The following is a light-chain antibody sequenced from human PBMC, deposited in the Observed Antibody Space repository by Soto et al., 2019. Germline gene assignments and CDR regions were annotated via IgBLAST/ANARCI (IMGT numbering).Light chain of an antibody. CDR2: DVS. Sequence: QSVLTQPASVSGSPGQSITISCTGTGSDVGGYNYVSWYQQHPGKAPKVMIYDVSNRPSGVSNRFSGSKSGNTASLTISGLQDEDEADYYCSSYTSASTPLVFGGGTKLTVL. CDR1: GSDVGGYNY. V-gene: IGLV2-14*01. J-gene: IGLJ2*01. CDR3: SSYTSASTPLV.